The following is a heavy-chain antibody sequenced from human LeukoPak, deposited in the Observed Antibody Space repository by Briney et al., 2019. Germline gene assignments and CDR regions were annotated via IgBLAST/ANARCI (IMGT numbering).Heavy chain of an antibody. CDR2: IRYDGSNK. CDR3: AKDLSMIWCSTTTCSYFDY. J-gene: IGHJ4*02. D-gene: IGHD2-2*01. CDR1: GFTFSSYG. Sequence: SCAASGFTFSSYGIHWVRQAPGKGLEWVAFIRYDGSNKYYADSVKGRFTISRDNSKSTLYLQMNSLRDEGTAVYYCAKDLSMIWCSTTTCSYFDYWGQGTLVTVSS. V-gene: IGHV3-30*02.